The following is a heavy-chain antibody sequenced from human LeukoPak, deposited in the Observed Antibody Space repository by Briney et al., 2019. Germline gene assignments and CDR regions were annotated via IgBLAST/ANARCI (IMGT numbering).Heavy chain of an antibody. CDR3: ARGYYYGSGSQPSDAFDI. J-gene: IGHJ3*02. CDR1: GYTFTSYA. CDR2: INAGNGNT. V-gene: IGHV1-3*01. Sequence: ASVTVSCKASGYTFTSYAMHWVRQAPGQRLEWMGWINAGNGNTRYSQKFQGRVTMTRDTSTSTVYMELSSLRSEDTAVYYCARGYYYGSGSQPSDAFDIWGQGTMVTVSS. D-gene: IGHD3-10*01.